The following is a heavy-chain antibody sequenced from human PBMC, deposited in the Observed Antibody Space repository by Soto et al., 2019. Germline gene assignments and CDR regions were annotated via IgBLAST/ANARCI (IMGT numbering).Heavy chain of an antibody. CDR3: ARGTVITH. J-gene: IGHJ4*02. D-gene: IGHD1-1*01. CDR2: ISYSGTYS. Sequence: QVRLVESGGGLVKPGGSLRLSCAASGFTFRDYYMTWIRQALGKGLECVSYISYSGTYSNYADSVKGRFTISRDNAKNSLYLQMNSLRVEDTAVYYCARGTVITHWGQGILVTVSS. V-gene: IGHV3-11*06. CDR1: GFTFRDYY.